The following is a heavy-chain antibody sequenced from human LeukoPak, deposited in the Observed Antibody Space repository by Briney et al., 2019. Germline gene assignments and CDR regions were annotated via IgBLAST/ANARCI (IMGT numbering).Heavy chain of an antibody. V-gene: IGHV3-23*01. D-gene: IGHD1-14*01. Sequence: GGSLRLSCSASGFTFRTYAMAWVRQAPGKGLEWVSSVNDFGGDAYYADSVRGRFTISRDNSKNTLFLQMNSLRAEDTATYFCVKRPSESCSKAGCYFDSWGQGTLVTVSS. J-gene: IGHJ4*02. CDR2: VNDFGGDA. CDR3: VKRPSESCSKAGCYFDS. CDR1: GFTFRTYA.